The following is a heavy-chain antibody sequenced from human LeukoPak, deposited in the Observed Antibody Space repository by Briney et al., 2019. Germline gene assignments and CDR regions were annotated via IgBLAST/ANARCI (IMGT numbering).Heavy chain of an antibody. D-gene: IGHD2-8*01. V-gene: IGHV3-20*04. CDR1: GFTFDDYG. CDR3: ARAPGVRYYYYMDV. J-gene: IGHJ6*03. CDR2: INWNGGNT. Sequence: PGGSLRLSCAASGFTFDDYGMSWVRQAPGKGLEWVSGINWNGGNTGYADSVKGRFTISRDNVKNSLYLQMSSLRAEDTALYYCARAPGVRYYYYMDVWGKGTTVTVSS.